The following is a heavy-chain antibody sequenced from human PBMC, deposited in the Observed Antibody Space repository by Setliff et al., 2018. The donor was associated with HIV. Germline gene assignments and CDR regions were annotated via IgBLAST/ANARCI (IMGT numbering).Heavy chain of an antibody. D-gene: IGHD1-26*01. V-gene: IGHV3-66*01. Sequence: GGSLRLSCAASGFSVSSSYMGWVRQAPGKGLAYVSVIYRDGSTFYADSVKGRFTLSRDNAKNFLYLQMNSLRGEDMALYYCAKALTTRPLIVGGGDAFDIWGQGTMVTVSS. CDR1: GFSVSSSY. CDR2: IYRDGST. J-gene: IGHJ3*02. CDR3: AKALTTRPLIVGGGDAFDI.